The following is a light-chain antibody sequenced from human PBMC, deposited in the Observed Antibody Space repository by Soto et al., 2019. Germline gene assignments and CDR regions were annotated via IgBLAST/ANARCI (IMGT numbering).Light chain of an antibody. CDR3: CSNAGRPDV. CDR1: SSDIGGYNY. V-gene: IGLV2-11*01. J-gene: IGLJ1*01. CDR2: DVD. Sequence: QSALTQPRSVSGSPGQSLAISCTGTSSDIGGYNYVSWYQQHPGKAPKAMIYDVDKRPSGVPDRFSGSKSGNTASLTISDLQTEDEADYYCCSNAGRPDVFGTGTKLTVL.